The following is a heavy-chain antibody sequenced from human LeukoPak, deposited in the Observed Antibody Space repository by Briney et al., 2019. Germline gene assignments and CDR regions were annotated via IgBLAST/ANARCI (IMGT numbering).Heavy chain of an antibody. J-gene: IGHJ4*02. CDR2: ISSSGSTI. Sequence: GGSLRLSCAASGFTFSDYYMSWIRQAPGKGLEWVSYISSSGSTIYYADSAKGRFTISRDNAKNSLYLQMNSLRAEDTAVYYCARAQYSGSHSPFDYWGQGTLVTVSS. V-gene: IGHV3-11*04. CDR3: ARAQYSGSHSPFDY. CDR1: GFTFSDYY. D-gene: IGHD1-26*01.